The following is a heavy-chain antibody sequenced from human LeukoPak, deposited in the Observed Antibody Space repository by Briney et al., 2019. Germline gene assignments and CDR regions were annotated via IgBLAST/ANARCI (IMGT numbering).Heavy chain of an antibody. Sequence: GGSLRLSCAATGFTFSNYWMSWVRQAPGKGLEWVANIKQDGSEKNYVDSVKGRFTISRDNAKNSLYLQMNSLRVEDTAVYYCARALGKNWFDLWGQGTLVTVSS. CDR1: GFTFSNYW. V-gene: IGHV3-7*01. CDR3: ARALGKNWFDL. CDR2: IKQDGSEK. D-gene: IGHD3-16*01. J-gene: IGHJ5*02.